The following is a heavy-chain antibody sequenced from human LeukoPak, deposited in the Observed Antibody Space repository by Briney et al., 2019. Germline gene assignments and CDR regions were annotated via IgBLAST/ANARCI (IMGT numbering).Heavy chain of an antibody. V-gene: IGHV3-74*01. CDR1: GFTFSSYW. CDR3: ARELSRTGAFDY. D-gene: IGHD3-10*01. CDR2: INSDGSST. J-gene: IGHJ4*02. Sequence: GGSLRLSCAASGFTFSSYWMHWVRQAPGKGLVWVSRINSDGSSTSYADSVKGRFTISRDNAKNSLYLQMNNLRAEDTAVYYCARELSRTGAFDYWGQGTLVTVSS.